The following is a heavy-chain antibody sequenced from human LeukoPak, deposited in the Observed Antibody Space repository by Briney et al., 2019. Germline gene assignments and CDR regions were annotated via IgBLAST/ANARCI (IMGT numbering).Heavy chain of an antibody. D-gene: IGHD6-13*01. CDR1: GFTFNDYY. Sequence: GGSLRLSCAASGFTFNDYYMSWIRQAPGKGLEWISYVSQSGNIIYYADSVKRRFTVSRDNGKNSLYLQMNSLRAEDTAVYYCARGKAAAGTYGMDVWGQGTTVTVSS. CDR3: ARGKAAAGTYGMDV. CDR2: VSQSGNII. V-gene: IGHV3-11*04. J-gene: IGHJ6*02.